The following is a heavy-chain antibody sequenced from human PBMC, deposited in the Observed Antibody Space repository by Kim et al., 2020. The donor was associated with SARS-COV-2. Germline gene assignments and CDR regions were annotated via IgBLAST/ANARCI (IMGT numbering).Heavy chain of an antibody. D-gene: IGHD6-6*01. J-gene: IGHJ5*02. CDR1: GFAFSSFG. V-gene: IGHV3-30*02. CDR3: ARDLLAPRPGWFGP. Sequence: GGSLRLSCAASGFAFSSFGMNWVRQAPGKGLEWVAFIRYDGKNEDYADSVKGRFTISRDNFRSTLYLQMTRLRVDDSAVYFCARDLLAPRPGWFGPWGHGTLVTVSS. CDR2: IRYDGKNE.